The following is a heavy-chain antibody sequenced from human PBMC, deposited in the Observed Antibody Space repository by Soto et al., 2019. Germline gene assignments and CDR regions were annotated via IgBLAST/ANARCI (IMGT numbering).Heavy chain of an antibody. V-gene: IGHV4-31*03. CDR2: FYYSGTT. CDR1: GGSITTGGHF. J-gene: IGHJ4*02. CDR3: ARVVSGSYFDY. Sequence: QVQLQESGPGLVKASQTLSLTCTVSGGSITTGGHFWSWIRQHPGTGLEWIGYFYYSGTTHFNPSLKSRVSISVDTSKNQFSLKLSSVTAADTAMYYCARVVSGSYFDYWGQGTLVTVSS. D-gene: IGHD1-26*01.